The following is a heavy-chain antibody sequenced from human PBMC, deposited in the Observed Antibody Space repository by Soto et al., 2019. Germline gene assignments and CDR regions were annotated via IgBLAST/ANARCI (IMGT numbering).Heavy chain of an antibody. CDR2: IYYSGST. V-gene: IGHV4-39*01. CDR1: GVSISSSSYS. CDR3: GRQPGHCGSTTCFGYYSVDV. Sequence: QLQLQESGPRLVKPSETLSLTCSVSGVSISSSSYSWGWIRQPPGKGLEWIGTIYYSGSTHYNPSLEGRVAISADTPNNQLSLRLSSVTAADTAVYYCGRQPGHCGSTTCFGYYSVDVWGQGTTVTVS. D-gene: IGHD2-2*01. J-gene: IGHJ6*02.